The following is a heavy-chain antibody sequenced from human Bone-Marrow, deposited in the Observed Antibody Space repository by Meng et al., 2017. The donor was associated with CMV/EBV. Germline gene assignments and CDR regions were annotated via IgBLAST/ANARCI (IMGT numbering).Heavy chain of an antibody. CDR3: TRAGNSRRAYYFAY. CDR2: IRSKAYGGTT. V-gene: IGHV3-49*04. CDR1: GFTFGDYA. Sequence: GGSLRLSCTASGFTFGDYAMSWVRQAPGKGVEWVGFIRSKAYGGTTEYAASVKGRFTISRDDSNSIAYLQMNSLKTEDTAVYYCTRAGNSRRAYYFAYWGQGPRVTVSS. J-gene: IGHJ4*02.